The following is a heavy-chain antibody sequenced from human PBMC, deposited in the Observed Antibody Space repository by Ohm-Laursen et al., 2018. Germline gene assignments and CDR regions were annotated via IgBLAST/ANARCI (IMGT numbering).Heavy chain of an antibody. V-gene: IGHV4-38-2*02. CDR3: AREYDSSGYNPFEH. Sequence: GTLSLTCAVSGYSISSGYYWGWIRQPPGKGLEWIGSIYHSGSTYYNPSLKSRVTISVDTSKNQFSLKLSSVTAADTAVYYCAREYDSSGYNPFEHWGQGTLVTVSS. D-gene: IGHD3-22*01. CDR1: GYSISSGYY. J-gene: IGHJ1*01. CDR2: IYHSGST.